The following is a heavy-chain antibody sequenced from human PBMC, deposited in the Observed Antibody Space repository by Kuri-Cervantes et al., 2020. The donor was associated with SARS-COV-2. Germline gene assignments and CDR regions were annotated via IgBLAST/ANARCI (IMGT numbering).Heavy chain of an antibody. CDR3: ASDRVGASDY. Sequence: GESLKISCAASGFTFSSYSMNWVRQAPGKGLEWVSYISSSSSTIYYADSVKGRLTISRDNAKNSLYLQMNSLRAEDTAVYYCASDRVGASDYWGQGTLVTVSS. CDR1: GFTFSSYS. D-gene: IGHD1-26*01. J-gene: IGHJ4*02. CDR2: ISSSSSTI. V-gene: IGHV3-48*01.